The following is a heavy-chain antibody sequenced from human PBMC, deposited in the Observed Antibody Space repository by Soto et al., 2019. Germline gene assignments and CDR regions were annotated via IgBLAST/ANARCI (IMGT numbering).Heavy chain of an antibody. CDR3: ARGPYRGLWFDP. D-gene: IGHD4-4*01. CDR1: GGSISSGDYY. V-gene: IGHV4-30-4*01. Sequence: SETLSLTCTVSGGSISSGDYYWSWIRQPPGKGLEWIGYIYCSGSTYYNPSLKSRVTISVDTSKNQFSLKLSSVTAADTAVYYCARGPYRGLWFDPWGQGTLVTVSS. J-gene: IGHJ5*02. CDR2: IYCSGST.